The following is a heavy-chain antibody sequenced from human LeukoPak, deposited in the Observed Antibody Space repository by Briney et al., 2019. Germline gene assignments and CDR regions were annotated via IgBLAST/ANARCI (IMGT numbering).Heavy chain of an antibody. J-gene: IGHJ2*01. CDR3: ARSRRPRLLYGDYAWYFDL. D-gene: IGHD4-17*01. CDR2: IYYSGST. V-gene: IGHV4-59*08. Sequence: SETLSLTCTVSGGSISSYYWSWIRQPPGKGLEWIGYIYYSGSTNYNPSLKSRVTISVDTSENQFSLKLSSVTAADTAVYYCARSRRPRLLYGDYAWYFDLWGRGTLVTVSS. CDR1: GGSISSYY.